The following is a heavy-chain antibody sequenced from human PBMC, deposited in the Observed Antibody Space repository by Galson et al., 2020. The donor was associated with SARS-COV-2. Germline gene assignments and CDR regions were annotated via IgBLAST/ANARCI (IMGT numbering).Heavy chain of an antibody. V-gene: IGHV3-11*01. D-gene: IGHD7-27*01. Sequence: PGGSLRLSCSASGFTSGDYYMSWLRQAPGKGLEWVSYISSGGSTRFYADSVKGRFTISRDNAKNSLYLQMSSLRAEDTAVYYCTRLGMEAFDIWGQGTMVTVSS. CDR2: ISSGGSTR. CDR1: GFTSGDYY. J-gene: IGHJ3*02. CDR3: TRLGMEAFDI.